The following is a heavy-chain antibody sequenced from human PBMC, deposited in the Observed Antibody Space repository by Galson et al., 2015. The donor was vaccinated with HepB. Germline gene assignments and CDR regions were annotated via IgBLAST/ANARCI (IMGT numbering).Heavy chain of an antibody. V-gene: IGHV4-4*02. CDR3: ARVPYYDFWSGMGGSFDY. CDR1: GGSISSSNW. D-gene: IGHD3-3*01. J-gene: IGHJ4*02. Sequence: LSLTCAVSGGSISSSNWWSWVRQPPGKGLEWIGEIYHSGSTNYNPSLKSRVTISVDKSKNQFSLKLSSVTAADTAVYYCARVPYYDFWSGMGGSFDYWGQGTLVTVSS. CDR2: IYHSGST.